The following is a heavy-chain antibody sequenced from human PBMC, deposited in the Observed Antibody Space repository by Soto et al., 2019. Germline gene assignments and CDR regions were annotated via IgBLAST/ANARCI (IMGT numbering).Heavy chain of an antibody. D-gene: IGHD3-22*01. V-gene: IGHV4-59*01. CDR1: GSSISSGY. Sequence: SETLCLTCSVSGSSISSGYWTGIRQPPGKGLEWIGYIYYGGSINYNPSLKSRVIISVDTAKNQFSLRLSSVTAADTAVYYCTGAYYDINGYSLDPWGQGTSVTVS. J-gene: IGHJ5*02. CDR3: TGAYYDINGYSLDP. CDR2: IYYGGSI.